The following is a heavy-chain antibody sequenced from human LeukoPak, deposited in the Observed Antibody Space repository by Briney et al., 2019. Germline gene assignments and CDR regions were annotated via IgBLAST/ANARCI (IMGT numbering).Heavy chain of an antibody. Sequence: GGSLRLSCAASGFTFSSYGMHWVRQAPGKGLEWVAVISYHGSNKYYADSVKGRFTISRDNSKNTLYLQMNSLRAEDTAVYYCAKDSVGGYDYVWGSYRYRTETNKYGMDVWGQGTTVTVSS. J-gene: IGHJ6*02. CDR1: GFTFSSYG. CDR2: ISYHGSNK. V-gene: IGHV3-30*18. CDR3: AKDSVGGYDYVWGSYRYRTETNKYGMDV. D-gene: IGHD3-16*02.